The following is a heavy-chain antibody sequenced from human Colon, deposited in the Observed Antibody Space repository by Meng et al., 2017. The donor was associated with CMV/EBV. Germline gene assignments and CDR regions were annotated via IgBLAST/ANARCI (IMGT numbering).Heavy chain of an antibody. J-gene: IGHJ1*01. V-gene: IGHV1-2*02. D-gene: IGHD3-22*01. CDR3: ATVSSGYYLYFQH. CDR1: GYTFTGYY. Sequence: QGQRVQVGGEVKKPGASVKAPCKASGYTFTGYYMHWVRQAPGQGLEWMGWINPNSGGTNYAQKFQGRVTMTRDTSISTAYMELSRLRSDDTAVYYCATVSSGYYLYFQHWGQGTLVTVSS. CDR2: INPNSGGT.